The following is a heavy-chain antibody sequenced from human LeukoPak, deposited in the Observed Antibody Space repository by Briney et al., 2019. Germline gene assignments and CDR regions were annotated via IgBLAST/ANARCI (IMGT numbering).Heavy chain of an antibody. Sequence: GGSLRLSCAASGFTFSSYWMSWVRQAPGKGLEWVANIKQDGSEKYYVDSVKGRFTISRDNAKNSLYLQMNSLRAEDTAVYYCARGGYSSGWSTRLYNWFDPWGQGTLVTVSS. J-gene: IGHJ5*02. CDR2: IKQDGSEK. V-gene: IGHV3-7*01. CDR1: GFTFSSYW. D-gene: IGHD6-19*01. CDR3: ARGGYSSGWSTRLYNWFDP.